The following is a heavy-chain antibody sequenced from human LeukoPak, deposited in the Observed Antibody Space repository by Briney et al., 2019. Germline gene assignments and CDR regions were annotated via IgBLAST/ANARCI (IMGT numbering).Heavy chain of an antibody. Sequence: GGSLRLSCAASGFTFSSYGMHWVRQAPGKGLEWVAFIRYDGSNKYYADSVKGRFTISRDNSKNTLYLQMNSLRAEDTAVYYCAKDRVTIFGEARLDPGYFDYWGQGTLVTVSS. CDR3: AKDRVTIFGEARLDPGYFDY. CDR2: IRYDGSNK. CDR1: GFTFSSYG. J-gene: IGHJ4*02. V-gene: IGHV3-30*02. D-gene: IGHD3-3*01.